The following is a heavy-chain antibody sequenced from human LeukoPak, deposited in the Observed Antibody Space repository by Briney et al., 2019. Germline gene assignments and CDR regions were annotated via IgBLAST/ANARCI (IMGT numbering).Heavy chain of an antibody. CDR2: INPSGGST. V-gene: IGHV1-46*01. D-gene: IGHD1-26*01. Sequence: GASVKVSCKASGYTFTSYYMHWVRQAPGQGLEWMGIINPSGGSTSYAQKFQGRVTMTRDTSTSTIYMELSSLRSEDTAVYYCAREWWELIHYYGMDVWGQGTTVTVSS. CDR3: AREWWELIHYYGMDV. CDR1: GYTFTSYY. J-gene: IGHJ6*02.